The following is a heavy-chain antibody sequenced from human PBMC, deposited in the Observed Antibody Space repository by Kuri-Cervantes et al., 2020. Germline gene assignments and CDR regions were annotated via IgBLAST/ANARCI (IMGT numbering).Heavy chain of an antibody. D-gene: IGHD2-21*01. J-gene: IGHJ2*01. CDR1: GFSVSGYN. V-gene: IGHV3-13*04. Sequence: GGSLRLSGAASGFSVSGYNMHWVRQVTGEPLEWVSAIGPAGDTYYPESVKGRFTIFRADAENYLFLQMNNLRDEDTAIYFCTRVVTGFWYFDLWGRGTLVTVSS. CDR3: TRVVTGFWYFDL. CDR2: IGPAGDT.